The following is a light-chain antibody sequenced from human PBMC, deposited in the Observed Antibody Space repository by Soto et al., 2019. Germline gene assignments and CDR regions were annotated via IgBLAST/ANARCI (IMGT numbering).Light chain of an antibody. CDR3: QTWGTGIQV. CDR1: SGHSSYA. J-gene: IGLJ3*02. V-gene: IGLV4-69*01. CDR2: LNSDGIH. Sequence: QTVVTQSPSASASLGASVKLTCTLSSGHSSYAIAWHQQQPEKGPRYLMKLNSDGIHSKGDGIPDRFSGSSSGAERYLTISSLQSEDEADYSCQTWGTGIQVFGGGTKVTVL.